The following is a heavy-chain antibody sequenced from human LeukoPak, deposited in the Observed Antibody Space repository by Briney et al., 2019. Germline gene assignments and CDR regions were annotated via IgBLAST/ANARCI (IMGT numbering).Heavy chain of an antibody. CDR3: ANTPRGFGEKYFQR. CDR2: IKYTGST. CDR1: GPSLSSAE. D-gene: IGHD3-10*01. J-gene: IGHJ1*01. V-gene: IGHV4-59*01. Sequence: PSASLSLTCSVLGPSLSSAECSCTRQPPGKGLEWIGYIKYTGSTNYNPSLKRRVNMSVNTSKIQYSMSLSSVTAADTAVYYCANTPRGFGEKYFQRWGQGTLVTVSS.